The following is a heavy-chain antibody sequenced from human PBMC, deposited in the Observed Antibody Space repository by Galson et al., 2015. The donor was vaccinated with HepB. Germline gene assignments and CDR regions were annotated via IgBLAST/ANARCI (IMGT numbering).Heavy chain of an antibody. CDR1: GFTFDDYA. V-gene: IGHV3-9*01. CDR2: ISWNSGSI. CDR3: ARDRYYDSSGIHY. D-gene: IGHD3-22*01. J-gene: IGHJ4*02. Sequence: SLRLSCAASGFTFDDYAMHWVQQAPGKGLEWVSGISWNSGSIGYADSVKGRFTISRDNAKNSLYLQMNSLRVEDTALYYCARDRYYDSSGIHYWGQGTLVTVSS.